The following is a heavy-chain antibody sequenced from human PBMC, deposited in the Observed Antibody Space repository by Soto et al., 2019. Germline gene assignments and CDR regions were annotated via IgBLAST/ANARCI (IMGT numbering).Heavy chain of an antibody. Sequence: GESLKISCRGSGYSFTSYGIGWVRQMLGKGLEWMGIIYPGDSDTRYSPSFQGQVTISADKSISTAYLQWSSLKASDTAMYYCARLSRIAAAAYFDYWGQGTLVTVSS. V-gene: IGHV5-51*01. J-gene: IGHJ4*02. D-gene: IGHD6-13*01. CDR2: IYPGDSDT. CDR1: GYSFTSYG. CDR3: ARLSRIAAAAYFDY.